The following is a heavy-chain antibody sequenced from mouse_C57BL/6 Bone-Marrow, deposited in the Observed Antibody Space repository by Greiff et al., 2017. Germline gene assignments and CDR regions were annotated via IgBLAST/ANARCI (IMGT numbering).Heavy chain of an antibody. CDR3: TREGLYYDYGAFAY. D-gene: IGHD2-4*01. Sequence: EVKVEESGEGLVKPGGSLKLSCAASGFTFSSYAMSWVRQTPEKRLEWVAYISSGGDYIYYADTVKGRFTISRDNARNTLYLQMSSLKSEDTAMYYCTREGLYYDYGAFAYWGQGTLVTVSA. CDR2: ISSGGDYI. J-gene: IGHJ3*01. V-gene: IGHV5-9-1*02. CDR1: GFTFSSYA.